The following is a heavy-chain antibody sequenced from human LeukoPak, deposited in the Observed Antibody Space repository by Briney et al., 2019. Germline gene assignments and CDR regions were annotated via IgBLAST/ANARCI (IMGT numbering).Heavy chain of an antibody. CDR1: GGSLSSYY. J-gene: IGHJ4*02. D-gene: IGHD2-2*01. CDR3: ARERGGYCSSTSCYASFNYFDY. CDR2: IYYSGST. Sequence: SETLSLTCTVSGGSLSSYYWSWIRQPPGKGLEWIGYIYYSGSTNYNPSLKSRVTISVDTSKNQFSLKLSSVTAADTAVYYCARERGGYCSSTSCYASFNYFDYWGQGTLVTVSS. V-gene: IGHV4-59*01.